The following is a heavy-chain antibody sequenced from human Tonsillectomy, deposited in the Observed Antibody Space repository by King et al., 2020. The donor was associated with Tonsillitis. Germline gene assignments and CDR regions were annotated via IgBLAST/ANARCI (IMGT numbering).Heavy chain of an antibody. CDR2: VYYSGST. J-gene: IGHJ5*02. Sequence: QLQESGPGLVKPSETLSLTCSVSGASITDYYWSWIRQPPGKGPEWIGYVYYSGSTNYNPSLKSRVTMSIDTSKNQFSLKFTSVTAADTAVYYCASRRGYTSGWYWFDPWGQGTLVTVSS. D-gene: IGHD6-19*01. CDR3: ASRRGYTSGWYWFDP. CDR1: GASITDYY. V-gene: IGHV4-59*03.